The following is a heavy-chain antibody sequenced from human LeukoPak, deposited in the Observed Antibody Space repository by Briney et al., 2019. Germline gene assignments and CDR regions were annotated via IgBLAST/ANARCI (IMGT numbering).Heavy chain of an antibody. CDR2: ISGSGGST. CDR1: GFTFSSYA. J-gene: IGHJ4*02. Sequence: GGSLRLSCAASGFTFSSYAMSWVRQAPGKGLEWVSAISGSGGSTYYADSVKGRFTISRDNSKNTLYLQMNSLRAEDTAVYYCAKERLYFDYVWGSGRGADYWGQGPLVTVSS. D-gene: IGHD3-16*01. CDR3: AKERLYFDYVWGSGRGADY. V-gene: IGHV3-23*01.